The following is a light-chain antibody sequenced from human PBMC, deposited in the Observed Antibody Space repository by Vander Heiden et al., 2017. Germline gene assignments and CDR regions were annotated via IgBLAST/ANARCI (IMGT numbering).Light chain of an antibody. V-gene: IGKV1-8*01. CDR3: QQYTSYPST. CDR1: QGISSY. J-gene: IGKJ3*01. CDR2: AAS. Sequence: AIRITQSPSSLSASTGDRVTITCRASQGISSYLAWYQQKPGKAPKLLFYAASTLQSGVPSRFSGSGSGTDFTLTISCLQSEDFATYYCQQYTSYPSTFGPGTKVDIK.